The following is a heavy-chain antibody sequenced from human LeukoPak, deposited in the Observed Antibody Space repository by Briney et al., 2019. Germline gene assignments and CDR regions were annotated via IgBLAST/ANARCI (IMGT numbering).Heavy chain of an antibody. CDR2: IYTSGST. CDR3: ARDLAAAGTGSYFDY. Sequence: SETLSLTWTVSGGSISSYYWSCIRQPAGKGLEWIGRIYTSGSTNYNPSLKSRVTMSVDTSKNQFSLKLSSVTAADTAVYYCARDLAAAGTGSYFDYWGQGTLVTVSS. J-gene: IGHJ4*02. CDR1: GGSISSYY. V-gene: IGHV4-4*07. D-gene: IGHD6-13*01.